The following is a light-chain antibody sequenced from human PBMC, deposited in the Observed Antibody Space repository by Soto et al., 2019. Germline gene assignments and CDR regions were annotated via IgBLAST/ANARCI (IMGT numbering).Light chain of an antibody. CDR3: ATSDDSLNGHVV. V-gene: IGLV1-40*01. Sequence: QTVVTQPPSVSGAPGQRVTISCTGNSSNLGAGYDVHWYQQLPGTAPKLVIYGNRNRPSGVPERFSGSKSGTSASLAITGLQAEDEADYYCATSDDSLNGHVVFGGGTKLTVL. CDR1: SSNLGAGYD. J-gene: IGLJ2*01. CDR2: GNR.